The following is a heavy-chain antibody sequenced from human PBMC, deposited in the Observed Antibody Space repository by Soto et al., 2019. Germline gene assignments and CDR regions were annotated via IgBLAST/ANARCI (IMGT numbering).Heavy chain of an antibody. CDR2: INHSGST. Sequence: ASETLSLTCAVYGGSFSGYYWSWIRQPPGKGLEWVGEINHSGSTNYSPSLKSRVTISVDTSKNQFSLKLSSVTAADTAVYYCARSAYGDYLFDYWGQGTLVTVSS. CDR3: ARSAYGDYLFDY. CDR1: GGSFSGYY. J-gene: IGHJ4*02. V-gene: IGHV4-34*01. D-gene: IGHD4-17*01.